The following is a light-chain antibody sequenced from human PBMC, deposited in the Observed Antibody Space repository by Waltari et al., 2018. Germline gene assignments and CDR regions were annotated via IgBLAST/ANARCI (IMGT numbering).Light chain of an antibody. V-gene: IGKV1-8*01. CDR1: QGISSY. J-gene: IGKJ4*01. CDR2: AAS. Sequence: AIRMTQSQSSLSASTGARVTITCRASQGISSYLAWYQQKPGKAPKLLIYAASTLQSGVPSSFSGSGSGTDFTLTISCLQSEDFATYYCQQYYSYPHTFGGGTKVEIK. CDR3: QQYYSYPHT.